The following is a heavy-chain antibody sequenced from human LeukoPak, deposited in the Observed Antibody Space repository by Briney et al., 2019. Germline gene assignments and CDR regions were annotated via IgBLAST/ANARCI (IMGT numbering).Heavy chain of an antibody. CDR1: GYTFTSYG. D-gene: IGHD3-16*01. Sequence: ASVKVSCKASGYTFTSYGISWVRQAPGQGLEWMGWISAYNGNTNYAQKLQGRVTMTTDTSTSTAYMELRSLRSDDTAVYYCARPQGGYYYYGMDVWGQGTTVTASS. J-gene: IGHJ6*02. V-gene: IGHV1-18*01. CDR3: ARPQGGYYYYGMDV. CDR2: ISAYNGNT.